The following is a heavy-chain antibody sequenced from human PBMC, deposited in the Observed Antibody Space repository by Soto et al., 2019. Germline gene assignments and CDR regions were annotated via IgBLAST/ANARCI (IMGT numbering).Heavy chain of an antibody. D-gene: IGHD2-15*01. CDR2: ISSSSSYI. CDR3: ARWVGGSDSWYFDY. CDR1: GFTISSYS. Sequence: EVQLVESGGGLVKPGGSLRLSCAASGFTISSYSMNWVRQAPGKGLWWVSSISSSSSYIYYADSVKGRFTISRDNAKNSLYLPMNRRRAEDTAVYYWARWVGGSDSWYFDYWGQGTLVTVSS. J-gene: IGHJ4*02. V-gene: IGHV3-21*01.